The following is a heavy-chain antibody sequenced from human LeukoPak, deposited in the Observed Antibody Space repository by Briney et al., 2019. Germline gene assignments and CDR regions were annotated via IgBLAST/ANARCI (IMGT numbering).Heavy chain of an antibody. V-gene: IGHV4-34*01. J-gene: IGHJ4*02. CDR1: GGSFSGYY. D-gene: IGHD6-13*01. CDR2: INHSGST. CDR3: ARATREAAAGNSPYYFDY. Sequence: SETLSLTCAVYGGSFSGYYWSWIRQPPGKGLEWIGEINHSGSTNYNLSLKSRVTISVDTSKNQFSLKLSSVTAADTAVYYCARATREAAAGNSPYYFDYWGQGTLVTVSS.